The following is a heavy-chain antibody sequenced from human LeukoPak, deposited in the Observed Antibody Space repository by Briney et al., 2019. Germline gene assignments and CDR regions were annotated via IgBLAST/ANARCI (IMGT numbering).Heavy chain of an antibody. D-gene: IGHD2-21*01. Sequence: WGSLSLSCTTSGITFSNSWMSWVRQAPGKGLEWVATIRPDGSEGYYADSVRGRFTISRDNSKNSLYLQMSSLRAEDTGVFYCARDVAYSAFDYWAQGTLVTVSS. CDR2: IRPDGSEG. CDR1: GITFSNSW. CDR3: ARDVAYSAFDY. V-gene: IGHV3-7*01. J-gene: IGHJ4*02.